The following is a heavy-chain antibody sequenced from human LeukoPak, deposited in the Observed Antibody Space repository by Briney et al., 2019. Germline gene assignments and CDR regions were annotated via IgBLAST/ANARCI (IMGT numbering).Heavy chain of an antibody. J-gene: IGHJ6*03. D-gene: IGHD3-3*01. CDR2: ISSSSSTI. V-gene: IGHV3-48*01. CDR3: ASTRFWSGSSSYYYYMDV. Sequence: GGSLRLSCEASGFTFTTYSMNWVRQAPGKGLEWVSYISSSSSTIYYADSVKGRFTISRDNAKNSLYLQMNSLRAEDTAVYYCASTRFWSGSSSYYYYMDVWGKGTTITVSS. CDR1: GFTFTTYS.